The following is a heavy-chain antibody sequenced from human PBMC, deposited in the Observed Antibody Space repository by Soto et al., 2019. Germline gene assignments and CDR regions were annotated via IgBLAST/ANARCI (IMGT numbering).Heavy chain of an antibody. J-gene: IGHJ5*02. CDR1: GFRFSSYG. CDR2: ISPDGSNR. CDR3: TKPRSRLQWPPFDP. V-gene: IGHV3-30*18. Sequence: QVKLVESGGGVVQPGRSLRLSCAASGFRFSSYGMHWVRQAQGKGLEWVALISPDGSNREYADSVKGRFTISRDNSTNTLYLHLNSLRVEDTAVYYCTKPRSRLQWPPFDPWGHGTLVTVS. D-gene: IGHD6-19*01.